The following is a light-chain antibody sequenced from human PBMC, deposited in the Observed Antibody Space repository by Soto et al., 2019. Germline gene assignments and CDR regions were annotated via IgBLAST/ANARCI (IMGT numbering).Light chain of an antibody. Sequence: DLQLTQSPSFLSASVGDRVTITCRASQATGSYLAWYQQKPGKAPKLLIYAAFTLQSGVPSRFSGSGSGTEFTLTISSLQPEDFATYYCQQLNSYPCTFGQGTKLEIK. V-gene: IGKV1-9*01. J-gene: IGKJ2*02. CDR2: AAF. CDR1: QATGSY. CDR3: QQLNSYPCT.